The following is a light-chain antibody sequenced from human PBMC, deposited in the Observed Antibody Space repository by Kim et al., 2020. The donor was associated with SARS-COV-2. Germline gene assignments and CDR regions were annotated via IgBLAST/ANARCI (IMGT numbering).Light chain of an antibody. V-gene: IGLV1-51*01. CDR3: GTWDSSLSAWV. CDR2: DNN. CDR1: SSNIGNKL. Sequence: QEVTISCSRSSSNIGNKLVSWYHQLPGTAPKLLIYDNNKRPSGIPDRFSDSKSGTSTTLGITGLQTGDEADYYCGTWDSSLSAWVFGGGTQLTVL. J-gene: IGLJ3*02.